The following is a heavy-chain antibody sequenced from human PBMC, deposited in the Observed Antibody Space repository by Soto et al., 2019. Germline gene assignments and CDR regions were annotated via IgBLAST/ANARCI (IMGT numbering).Heavy chain of an antibody. CDR1: GFTFSSYA. CDR2: ITYDGSNK. J-gene: IGHJ4*02. CDR3: AKDLSSFGVDYFDY. D-gene: IGHD3-3*01. V-gene: IGHV3-30*04. Sequence: GGSLRLSCAASGFTFSSYAMSWVRQAPGKGLEWVAVITYDGSNKYYADSVKGRFTISRDNSKNTLYLQMNSLRAEDTAVYYCAKDLSSFGVDYFDYWGQGTLVTVSS.